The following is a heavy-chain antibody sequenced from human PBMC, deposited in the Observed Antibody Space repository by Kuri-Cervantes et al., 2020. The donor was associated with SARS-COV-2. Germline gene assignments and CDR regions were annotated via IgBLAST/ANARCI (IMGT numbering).Heavy chain of an antibody. D-gene: IGHD2-2*01. J-gene: IGHJ6*02. CDR3: ATHIPAAPNVKYYYGMDV. Sequence: SETLSLTCTVSGGSISSYYWGWIRQPPGKGLEWIGSIYYSGSTYYNPSLKSRVTISVDTSKNQFSLKPSSVTAADTAVYYCATHIPAAPNVKYYYGMDVWGQGTTVTVSS. CDR1: GGSISSYY. CDR2: IYYSGST. V-gene: IGHV4-39*01.